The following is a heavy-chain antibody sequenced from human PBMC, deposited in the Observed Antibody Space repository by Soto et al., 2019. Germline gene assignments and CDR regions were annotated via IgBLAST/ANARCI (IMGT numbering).Heavy chain of an antibody. CDR3: ARVEESYYDSSGYLA. D-gene: IGHD3-22*01. CDR2: IIPIFGTA. V-gene: IGHV1-69*12. Sequence: QVQLVQSGAAVKKPGSSVKVSCKASGGTFSSYAISWVRQAPGQGLEWMGGIIPIFGTANYAQKFKGRVTITAHESTSTAYMELSSLRSEDTAVYYCARVEESYYDSSGYLAWGQGTLVTVSS. J-gene: IGHJ4*02. CDR1: GGTFSSYA.